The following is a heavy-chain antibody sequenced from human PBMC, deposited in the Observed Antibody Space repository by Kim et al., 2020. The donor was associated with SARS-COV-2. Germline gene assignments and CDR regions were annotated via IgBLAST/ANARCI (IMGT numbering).Heavy chain of an antibody. Sequence: GSTNSNPSLKSRVTISVETSKNQFSLKLSSVTAADTAVYYCARHDSGSYRWGQGTLVTVSS. CDR3: ARHDSGSYR. V-gene: IGHV4-59*08. CDR2: GST. J-gene: IGHJ4*02. D-gene: IGHD1-26*01.